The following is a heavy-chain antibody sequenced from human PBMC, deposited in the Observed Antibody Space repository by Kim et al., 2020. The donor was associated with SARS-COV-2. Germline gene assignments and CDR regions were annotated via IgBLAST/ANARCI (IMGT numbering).Heavy chain of an antibody. CDR1: GFTFTSYA. Sequence: GGSLRLSCEASGFTFTSYAMTWVRQAPGKGLEWVASIGITGGNTYYADSVKGRFTISRDNSRDKLFLHMNSLRAEDTAVYYCTKRTSGAWPFDYLGQGTLVTVSS. CDR2: IGITGGNT. V-gene: IGHV3-23*01. CDR3: TKRTSGAWPFDY. J-gene: IGHJ4*02. D-gene: IGHD2-2*01.